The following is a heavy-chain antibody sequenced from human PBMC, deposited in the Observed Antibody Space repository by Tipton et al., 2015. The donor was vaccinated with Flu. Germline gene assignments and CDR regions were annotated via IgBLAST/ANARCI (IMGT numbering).Heavy chain of an antibody. Sequence: TLSLTCAVSDFSIDANYFWGWVRQPPGRGLEWIGYIHYSGNNNYNPSLRSRVTMSVDTSKNQFSLKLNSVTTTDTAVYYCARWWSEGNSFDPWGQGTLVTVSS. J-gene: IGHJ5*02. CDR3: ARWWSEGNSFDP. CDR1: DFSIDANYF. V-gene: IGHV4-28*06. D-gene: IGHD2-15*01. CDR2: IHYSGNN.